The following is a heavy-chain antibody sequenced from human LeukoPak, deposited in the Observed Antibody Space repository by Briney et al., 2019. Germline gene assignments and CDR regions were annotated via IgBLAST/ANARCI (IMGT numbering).Heavy chain of an antibody. CDR2: ISGSGGST. V-gene: IGHV3-23*01. CDR3: AKGAGSYLYYFDY. J-gene: IGHJ4*02. Sequence: GGSLRLSCAASGVTFSSYAMSWVRQAPGKGLEWVSAISGSGGSTYYADSVKGRFTIPRDNSKNTLYLQMNSLRAEDTAVYYCAKGAGSYLYYFDYWGREPWTPSPQ. D-gene: IGHD3-10*01. CDR1: GVTFSSYA.